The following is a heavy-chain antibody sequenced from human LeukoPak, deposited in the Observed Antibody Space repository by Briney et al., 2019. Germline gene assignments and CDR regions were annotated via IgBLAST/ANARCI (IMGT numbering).Heavy chain of an antibody. J-gene: IGHJ4*02. V-gene: IGHV3-48*04. CDR2: IGSSAI. CDR3: ARTLRYFDWLFVFDY. CDR1: GFTFSSYS. D-gene: IGHD3-9*01. Sequence: GGSLRLSCAASGFTFSSYSMNWVRQAPGKGLDWVSYIGSSAIYYADSVKGRFTISRDNAKNSLYLQMNSLRAEDTAVYYCARTLRYFDWLFVFDYWGQGTLVTVSS.